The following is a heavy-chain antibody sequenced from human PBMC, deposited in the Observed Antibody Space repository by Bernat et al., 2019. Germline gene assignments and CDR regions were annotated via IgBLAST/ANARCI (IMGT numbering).Heavy chain of an antibody. J-gene: IGHJ3*02. Sequence: QVQLVESGGGLVKPGGSLRLSCAASGFTFSDYYMSWIRQAPGKGLEWVSYISSSGSTIYYADSVKGRFTISRDNAKNLLYLQLNSLRAEDTDVYYWARDLDLDYYGSGSYYAYDIWGQGTMVTVSS. D-gene: IGHD3-10*01. CDR1: GFTFSDYY. V-gene: IGHV3-11*01. CDR3: ARDLDLDYYGSGSYYAYDI. CDR2: ISSSGSTI.